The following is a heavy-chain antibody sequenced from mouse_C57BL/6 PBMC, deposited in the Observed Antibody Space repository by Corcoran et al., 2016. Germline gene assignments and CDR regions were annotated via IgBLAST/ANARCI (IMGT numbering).Heavy chain of an antibody. Sequence: EVQLQQSGPELVKPGASVKISCKASGYTFTDYYMNWVKQSHGKSLEWIGDINPNNGGTSYNQKFKGKTTLTVDKSSSTAYMELRSLTSEDSAVYYCARPHYYGSSFYYAMDYWGQGTSVTVSS. CDR1: GYTFTDYY. CDR3: ARPHYYGSSFYYAMDY. V-gene: IGHV1-26*01. CDR2: INPNNGGT. J-gene: IGHJ4*01. D-gene: IGHD1-1*01.